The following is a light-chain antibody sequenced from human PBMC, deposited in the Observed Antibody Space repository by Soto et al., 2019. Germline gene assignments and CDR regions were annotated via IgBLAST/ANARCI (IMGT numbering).Light chain of an antibody. V-gene: IGKV2-30*01. CDR1: QSLVYTDGHTY. Sequence: DVVMTQSPLSLTVTLGQPASISCKSSQSLVYTDGHTYLNWFHQRPGQSPRRLIYKVSTRESGVPNRFRGGGSGTNDKLKIDRVEAEDVGVYYCTQGTHWHSTIRGGPTVEIK. J-gene: IGKJ4*01. CDR3: TQGTHWHST. CDR2: KVS.